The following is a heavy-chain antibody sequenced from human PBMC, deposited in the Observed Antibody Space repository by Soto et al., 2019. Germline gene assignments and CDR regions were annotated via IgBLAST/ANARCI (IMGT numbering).Heavy chain of an antibody. CDR3: GLEPTGTGGFDY. CDR1: GHTFTGHH. J-gene: IGHJ4*02. Sequence: QVQLVQSGPEVKMPGAAVKVSCKASGHTFTGHHMHWVRQAPGQGLEWMAYIDLDSSHTKYAQRFQGRVTTTRDTSITTAYMELSGLRSDDTALYYCGLEPTGTGGFDYWGQGTVLTVSS. V-gene: IGHV1-2*02. CDR2: IDLDSSHT. D-gene: IGHD7-27*01.